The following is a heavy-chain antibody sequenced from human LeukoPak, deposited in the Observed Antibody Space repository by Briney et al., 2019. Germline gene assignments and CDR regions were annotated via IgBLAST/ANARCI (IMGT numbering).Heavy chain of an antibody. CDR1: GFTFSSYS. CDR2: ISESGTNI. V-gene: IGHV3-21*01. J-gene: IGHJ4*02. CDR3: VRYFEY. Sequence: GGSLKLSCAVSGFTFSSYSMNWVRQAPGKGLEWVSSISESGTNIYYADSVKGRFTISRDNAKNSLYLQMNSLRAEDTAVYLCVRYFEYWGQGTLVTVSS. D-gene: IGHD3-10*01.